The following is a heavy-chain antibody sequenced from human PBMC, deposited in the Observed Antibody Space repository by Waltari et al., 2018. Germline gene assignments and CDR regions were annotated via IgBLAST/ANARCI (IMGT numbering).Heavy chain of an antibody. V-gene: IGHV3-74*03. D-gene: IGHD3-22*01. Sequence: EVQLVESGGGLVQPGGSLRLSCVGSGFAFSRYWMYWVRQAPGKGLGRVSYIDTDGGRTTYAVSVKGRFTIFRDNTKNTLYLQMDSLRAEDTAVYYCAIDTSGYYGNWGQGTLVTVSS. CDR3: AIDTSGYYGN. CDR2: IDTDGGRT. J-gene: IGHJ4*02. CDR1: GFAFSRYW.